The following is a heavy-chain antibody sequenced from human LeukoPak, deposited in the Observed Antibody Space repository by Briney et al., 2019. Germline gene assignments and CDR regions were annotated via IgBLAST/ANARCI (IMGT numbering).Heavy chain of an antibody. CDR2: ISSSSSYI. Sequence: GGSLRLSCAASGFTFSSYSMNWVRQAPGKGLEWVSSISSSSSYIYYADSVKGRFTISRDNAKNSLYLQMNSLRAEDTAVYYCARDKAYYDSSGYYSPRGSYFDYWGQGTLVTVSS. J-gene: IGHJ4*02. V-gene: IGHV3-21*01. CDR1: GFTFSSYS. CDR3: ARDKAYYDSSGYYSPRGSYFDY. D-gene: IGHD3-22*01.